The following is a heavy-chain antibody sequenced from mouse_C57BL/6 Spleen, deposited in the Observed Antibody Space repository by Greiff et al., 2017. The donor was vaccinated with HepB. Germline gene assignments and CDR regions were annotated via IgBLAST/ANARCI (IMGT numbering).Heavy chain of an antibody. Sequence: EVQVVESGGGLVKPGGSLKLSCAASGFTFSSYAMSWVRQTPEKRLEWVATISDGGSYTYYPDNVKGRFTISRDNAKNNLYLQMSHLKSEDTAMYYCARDYYGSSSYWYFDVWGTGTTVTVSS. CDR3: ARDYYGSSSYWYFDV. D-gene: IGHD1-1*01. CDR2: ISDGGSYT. J-gene: IGHJ1*03. V-gene: IGHV5-4*01. CDR1: GFTFSSYA.